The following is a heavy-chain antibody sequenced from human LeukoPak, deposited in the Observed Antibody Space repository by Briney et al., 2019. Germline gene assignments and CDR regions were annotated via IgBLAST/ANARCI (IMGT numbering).Heavy chain of an antibody. D-gene: IGHD4-17*01. J-gene: IGHJ4*02. CDR3: ARVVDYGDYVGDFDY. V-gene: IGHV1-2*02. CDR2: INPNSGGT. CDR1: GYTFTSYG. Sequence: GASVKVSCKASGYTFTSYGISWVRQAPGQGLEWMGWINPNSGGTNYAQKFQGRVTMTRDTSISTAYMELSRLRSDDTAVYYCARVVDYGDYVGDFDYWGQGTLVTVSS.